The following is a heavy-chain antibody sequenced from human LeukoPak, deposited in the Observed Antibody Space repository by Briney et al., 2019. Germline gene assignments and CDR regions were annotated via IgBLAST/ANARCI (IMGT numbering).Heavy chain of an antibody. V-gene: IGHV3-30*02. CDR3: AKSGYYDSSGYYFGY. CDR2: IRYDGSNK. Sequence: GGSLRLSCAASGFTFSSYGMHWVRQAPGKGLEWVAFIRYDGSNKYYADSVKGRFTISRDNSKNTLYLQMNSLRAEDTAVYYCAKSGYYDSSGYYFGYWGQGTLVTVSS. J-gene: IGHJ4*02. CDR1: GFTFSSYG. D-gene: IGHD3-22*01.